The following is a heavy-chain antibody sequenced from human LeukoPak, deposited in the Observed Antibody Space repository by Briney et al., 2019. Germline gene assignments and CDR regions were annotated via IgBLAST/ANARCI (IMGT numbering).Heavy chain of an antibody. CDR1: GYTFTGYY. D-gene: IGHD3-22*01. J-gene: IGHJ4*02. CDR2: INPNSGGT. CDR3: ARDSDYYDSSGYYPFDY. V-gene: IGHV1-2*06. Sequence: GASVKVSCKASGYTFTGYYMHWVRQAPGQGLEWMGRINPNSGGTNYAQKFQGRVTMTRDTSTSTVYMELSSLRSEDTAVYYCARDSDYYDSSGYYPFDYWGQGTLVTVSS.